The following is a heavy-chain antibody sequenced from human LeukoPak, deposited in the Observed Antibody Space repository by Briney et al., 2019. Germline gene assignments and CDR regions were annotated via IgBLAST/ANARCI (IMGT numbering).Heavy chain of an antibody. J-gene: IGHJ6*02. D-gene: IGHD6-13*01. CDR3: AKGRDSSSFGHYGMDV. CDR1: GFTFSSYA. CDR2: ISSSGGST. V-gene: IGHV3-23*01. Sequence: GGSLRLSCAASGFTFSSYAMSWVRQAPGKGLEWVSAISSSGGSTYYADSVKGRFTISRDNSKNTLYLQMNSLRAEDTAVYYCAKGRDSSSFGHYGMDVWGQGTTVTVSS.